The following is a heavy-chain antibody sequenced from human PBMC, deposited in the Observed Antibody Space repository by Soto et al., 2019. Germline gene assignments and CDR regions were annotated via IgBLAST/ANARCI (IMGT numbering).Heavy chain of an antibody. J-gene: IGHJ4*02. D-gene: IGHD6-6*01. V-gene: IGHV3-23*01. CDR3: AKDRGSLYTSSSPLDF. CDR2: ISASGGST. Sequence: LRLSCAASGFTFTNYAMTWVRQAPGKGLEWVSGISASGGSTYYADSVKGRFTISRDNSKNTLFLQMNSLRAEDTALYYCAKDRGSLYTSSSPLDFWGQGTLVTVSS. CDR1: GFTFTNYA.